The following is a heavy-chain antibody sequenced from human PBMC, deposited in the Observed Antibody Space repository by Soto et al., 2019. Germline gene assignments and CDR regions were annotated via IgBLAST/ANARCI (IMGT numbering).Heavy chain of an antibody. CDR3: ARLPITMVRGVIIMADAFDI. CDR1: GFTFSSYA. J-gene: IGHJ3*02. CDR2: ISGSGGST. V-gene: IGHV3-23*01. D-gene: IGHD3-10*01. Sequence: GGSLRLSCAASGFTFSSYAMSWVRQAPGKGLELVSAISGSGGSTYYADSVKGRFTISRDNSKNTLYLQMNSLRAEDTAVYYCARLPITMVRGVIIMADAFDIWGQGTMVTVSS.